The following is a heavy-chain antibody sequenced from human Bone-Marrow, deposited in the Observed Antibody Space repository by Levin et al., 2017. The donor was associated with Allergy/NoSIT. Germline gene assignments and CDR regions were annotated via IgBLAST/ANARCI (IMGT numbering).Heavy chain of an antibody. D-gene: IGHD4-17*01. Sequence: GESLKISCAASGFTFSSYGMHWVRQAPGKGLEWVAVIWYDGSNKYYADSVKGRFTISRDNSKNTLYLQMNSLRAEDTAVYYCARDLPLTTVIRRGAFDIWGQGTMVTVSS. CDR3: ARDLPLTTVIRRGAFDI. CDR2: IWYDGSNK. J-gene: IGHJ3*02. CDR1: GFTFSSYG. V-gene: IGHV3-33*01.